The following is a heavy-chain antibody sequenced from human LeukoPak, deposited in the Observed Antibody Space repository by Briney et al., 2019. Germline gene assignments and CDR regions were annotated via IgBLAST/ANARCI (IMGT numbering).Heavy chain of an antibody. CDR1: GYTFTIYY. CDR3: AREGNPEVGATFDY. J-gene: IGHJ4*02. CDR2: INPSGGST. D-gene: IGHD1-26*01. V-gene: IGHV1-46*01. Sequence: ASVTVSCTASGYTFTIYYMHWVRQAPGQGVEWMGIINPSGGSTSYAQKFQGRVTMTRDMSTSTVYTELSSLRSEDTAVYYCAREGNPEVGATFDYWGQGTLVTVSS.